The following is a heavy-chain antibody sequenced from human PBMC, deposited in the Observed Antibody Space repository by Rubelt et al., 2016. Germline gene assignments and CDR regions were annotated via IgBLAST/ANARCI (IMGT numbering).Heavy chain of an antibody. CDR2: IYYSWST. V-gene: IGHV4-59*01. J-gene: IGHJ2*01. Sequence: QVQLQESGPGLVKPSETLSLTCTVSGGSISNYYWSLIRQPPGKGLDWIGYIYYSWSTHYNPSLKSRVTISVETSKNHFSLKLNFVTAADTAVDYCARDVRKMAARPPFLYFDLWGRGTLVTVSS. CDR3: ARDVRKMAARPPFLYFDL. D-gene: IGHD6-6*01. CDR1: GGSISNYY.